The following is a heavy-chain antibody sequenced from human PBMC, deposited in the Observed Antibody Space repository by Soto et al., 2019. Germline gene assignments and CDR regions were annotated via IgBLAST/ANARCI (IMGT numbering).Heavy chain of an antibody. V-gene: IGHV3-48*01. CDR3: ARDLSWGSNWYYYMDV. D-gene: IGHD7-27*01. CDR1: GFILSDCA. J-gene: IGHJ6*03. Sequence: GGFLRLSCATSGFILSDCAMNWVRQAPGKGLEWVSYISSSSSVIDYADSVKGRFTVSRDNVRNSLYLQMNSLRAEDTAVYYCARDLSWGSNWYYYMDVWGKGTTVTVSS. CDR2: ISSSSSVI.